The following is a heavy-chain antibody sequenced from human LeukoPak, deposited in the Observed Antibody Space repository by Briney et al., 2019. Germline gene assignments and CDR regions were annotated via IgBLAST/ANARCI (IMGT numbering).Heavy chain of an antibody. Sequence: PGVSVRLSCAASRFTFISYGMHWVRQAPGKGLEWVTVISYGGSNKYYADSVKGRFTISRDNSKNTLYLQMNSLRAEDTAVYYCASNRVSGYDPSSFDYWGRGTVVTVSS. J-gene: IGHJ4*02. V-gene: IGHV3-30*03. D-gene: IGHD3-22*01. CDR1: RFTFISYG. CDR2: ISYGGSNK. CDR3: ASNRVSGYDPSSFDY.